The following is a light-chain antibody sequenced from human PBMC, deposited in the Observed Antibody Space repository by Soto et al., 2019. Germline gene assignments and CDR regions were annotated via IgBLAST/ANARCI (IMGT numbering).Light chain of an antibody. V-gene: IGKV3-20*01. CDR1: QSVSSSY. Sequence: DIVLTQSSGTLSLSPGERATLSCRASQSVSSSYLAWYQQKPGQAPRLLIYGASSRATGITDRFSGSGSGTDFTITISRLEPEDFAVYYWQQYGSSPGTFGQGTKVEIK. CDR2: GAS. CDR3: QQYGSSPGT. J-gene: IGKJ1*01.